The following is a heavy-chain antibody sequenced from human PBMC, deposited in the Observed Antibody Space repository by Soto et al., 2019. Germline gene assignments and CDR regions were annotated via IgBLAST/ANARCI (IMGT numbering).Heavy chain of an antibody. CDR1: GGSFSGYY. Sequence: SETLSLTCAVYGGSFSGYYWSWIRQPPGKGLEWIGEINHSGSTNYNPSFKSRVTISVDTSKNQFSLKLSSVTAADTAVYYCARVAIFGVVTPFDPWGQGTLVTVSS. D-gene: IGHD3-3*01. V-gene: IGHV4-34*01. CDR2: INHSGST. J-gene: IGHJ5*02. CDR3: ARVAIFGVVTPFDP.